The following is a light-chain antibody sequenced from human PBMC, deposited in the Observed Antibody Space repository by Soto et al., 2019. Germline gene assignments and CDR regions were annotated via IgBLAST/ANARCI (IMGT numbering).Light chain of an antibody. CDR1: QSVSSN. J-gene: IGKJ1*01. Sequence: EIVMPQSPAPLSVSPGARATLSGRASQSVSSNLAWYQEKPGQVPRLLIYGAPTRSTGIPARFSGSGSGTEFTLTISSLQSENFAVYYCQDYNNWPPWTSGQGTKVE. CDR3: QDYNNWPPWT. V-gene: IGKV3-15*01. CDR2: GAP.